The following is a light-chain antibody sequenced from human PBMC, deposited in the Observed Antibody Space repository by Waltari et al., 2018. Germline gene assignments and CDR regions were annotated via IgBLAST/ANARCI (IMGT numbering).Light chain of an antibody. CDR3: ISFTSSVTYV. Sequence: QSALTQPASVSGSPGQSITISCTGTSSDIGAYKYVSWYQQHPDKAPKLILSEVSNRPSGVSNRFAVSKSGKTASLSIAGLQAEDEADYYCISFTSSVTYVFGTGTRVTVV. V-gene: IGLV2-14*01. CDR2: EVS. CDR1: SSDIGAYKY. J-gene: IGLJ1*01.